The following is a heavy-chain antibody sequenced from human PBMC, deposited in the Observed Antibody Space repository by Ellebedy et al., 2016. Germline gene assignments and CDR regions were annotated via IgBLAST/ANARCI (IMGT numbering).Heavy chain of an antibody. V-gene: IGHV3-66*04. J-gene: IGHJ4*02. CDR2: IYSGGST. Sequence: GESLKISXAASGFTVSNNYVSWVRQPPGKGLEWVSLIYSGGSTYYADSVKGRFTISRDNSKNTVYLQMTSLRAEDTAFYFCAKHIRMEGPENFDYWGQGTLVTVSS. CDR3: AKHIRMEGPENFDY. CDR1: GFTVSNNY. D-gene: IGHD1-1*01.